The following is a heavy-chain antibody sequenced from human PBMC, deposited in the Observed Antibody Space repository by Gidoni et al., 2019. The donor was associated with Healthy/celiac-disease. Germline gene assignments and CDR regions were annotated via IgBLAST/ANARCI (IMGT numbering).Heavy chain of an antibody. J-gene: IGHJ6*02. Sequence: QVQLQESGPGLVKPSETLSLTCPVSGGSLSSYYWSWIRQPPGKGLEWIGYIYYSGSTNYNPSLKSRVTISVDTSKNQFSLKLSSVTAADTAVYYCARAGPYSSSWYASEYYYYGMDVWGQGTTVTVSS. D-gene: IGHD6-13*01. V-gene: IGHV4-59*01. CDR1: GGSLSSYY. CDR3: ARAGPYSSSWYASEYYYYGMDV. CDR2: IYYSGST.